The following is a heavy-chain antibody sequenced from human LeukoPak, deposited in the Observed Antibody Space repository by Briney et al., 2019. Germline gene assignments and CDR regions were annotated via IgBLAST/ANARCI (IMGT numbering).Heavy chain of an antibody. CDR2: IYSGGST. Sequence: GGSLRLSCAASGFTVSSNYMSWVRQAPGKGLEWVSVIYSGGSTYYADSVKGRFTISRDDSKNTLYLQMNSLRAEDTAVYYCARDLSAAGTRRWFDPWGQGTLVTVSS. CDR1: GFTVSSNY. J-gene: IGHJ5*02. CDR3: ARDLSAAGTRRWFDP. V-gene: IGHV3-66*01. D-gene: IGHD6-13*01.